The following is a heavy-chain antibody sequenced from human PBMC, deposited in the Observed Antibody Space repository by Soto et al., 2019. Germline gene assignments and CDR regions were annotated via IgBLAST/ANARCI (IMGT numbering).Heavy chain of an antibody. J-gene: IGHJ3*02. CDR2: ISGSGGST. Sequence: EVQLLESGGGLVQPGGSLRLSCAASGFTFSSYAMSWVRKAPGKGLVWVSAISGSGGSTYYADSVKGRFTISRDNSKNTLYLQMNSLRAEDTAVYYCAKDTNDYGDYVDAFDIWGQGTMVTVSS. D-gene: IGHD4-17*01. V-gene: IGHV3-23*01. CDR1: GFTFSSYA. CDR3: AKDTNDYGDYVDAFDI.